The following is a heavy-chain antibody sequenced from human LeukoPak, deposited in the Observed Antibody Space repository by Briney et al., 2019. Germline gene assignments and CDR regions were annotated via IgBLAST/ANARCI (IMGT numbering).Heavy chain of an antibody. CDR2: ISSSGSTI. CDR1: GFTFSSYE. J-gene: IGHJ4*02. V-gene: IGHV3-48*03. Sequence: PGGSLRLSCAASGFTFSSYEMNWVRRAPGKGLEWVSYISSSGSTIYYADSVKGRFTISRDNAKNSLYLQMNSLRAEDTAVYYCARDRGSGIAVAFDYWGQGTLVTVSS. CDR3: ARDRGSGIAVAFDY. D-gene: IGHD6-19*01.